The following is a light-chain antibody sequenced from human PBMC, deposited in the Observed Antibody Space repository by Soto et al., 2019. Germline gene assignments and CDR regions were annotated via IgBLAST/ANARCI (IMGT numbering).Light chain of an antibody. CDR3: TSHAGSNNYV. Sequence: QSVLTQPPSASGSPGQSVTISCTGTSSDVGGYNYVSWYQQHPGKAPKLIISEVSKRPSGVPDRFSGSKSGNTASLTVSGLQDDDDDAHHCTSHAGSNNYVFGTGTRSP. CDR2: EVS. V-gene: IGLV2-8*01. J-gene: IGLJ1*01. CDR1: SSDVGGYNY.